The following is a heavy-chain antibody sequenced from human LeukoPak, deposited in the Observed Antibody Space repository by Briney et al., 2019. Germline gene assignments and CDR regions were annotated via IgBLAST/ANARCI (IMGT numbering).Heavy chain of an antibody. V-gene: IGHV3-64D*06. CDR1: GFTFSVYF. D-gene: IGHD2-8*01. CDR3: VKDLNGTWSFDY. J-gene: IGHJ4*02. CDR2: ISSNEYDT. Sequence: GGSLRLSCSASGFTFSVYFMHWVRQAPGKGLEYVSSISSNEYDTYYADSVKGRFTISRDSSKNTLFLQMSSLSAEDTAVYYCVKDLNGTWSFDYWGQGTLVTVSS.